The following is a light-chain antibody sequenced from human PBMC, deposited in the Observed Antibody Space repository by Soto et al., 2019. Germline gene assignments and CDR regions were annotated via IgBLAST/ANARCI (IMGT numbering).Light chain of an antibody. J-gene: IGLJ2*01. V-gene: IGLV2-14*03. Sequence: QSALTQPASVSGSPGRSVTISCTGTSSDVGDFNYVSWYQHLPGRAPKLIIYDVTNRPSGISYRFSASKSGRTASLTISGLQAEDEAYYYFSSYSSSTTHVVFGGGTKLTVL. CDR2: DVT. CDR3: SSYSSSTTHVV. CDR1: SSDVGDFNY.